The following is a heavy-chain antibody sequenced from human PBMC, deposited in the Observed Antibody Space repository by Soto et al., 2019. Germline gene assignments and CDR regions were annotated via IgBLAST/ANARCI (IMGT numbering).Heavy chain of an antibody. Sequence: GGSLRLSCAASGFTFDDYAMHWVRQAPGKGLEWVSGISWNSGSIGYADSVKGRFTISRDNAKNSLYLQMNSLRAEDTALYYCAKDPYYDFWSGYFHYFDYWGQGTLGTVSS. CDR3: AKDPYYDFWSGYFHYFDY. CDR2: ISWNSGSI. D-gene: IGHD3-3*01. J-gene: IGHJ4*02. V-gene: IGHV3-9*01. CDR1: GFTFDDYA.